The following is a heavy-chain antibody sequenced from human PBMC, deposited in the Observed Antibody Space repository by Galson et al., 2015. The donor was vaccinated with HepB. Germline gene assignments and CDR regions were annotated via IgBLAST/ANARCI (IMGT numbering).Heavy chain of an antibody. CDR3: ATAYYYGSGSYRLWDY. CDR2: FDPEYGET. CDR1: GYTLTELS. J-gene: IGHJ4*02. V-gene: IGHV1-24*01. D-gene: IGHD3-10*01. Sequence: SCKVSGYTLTELSMHWVRQAPGKGLEWMGGFDPEYGETIYAQKFQGRVTMTEDTSTDTAYMELSSLRSEDTAVYYCATAYYYGSGSYRLWDYWGQGTLVTVSS.